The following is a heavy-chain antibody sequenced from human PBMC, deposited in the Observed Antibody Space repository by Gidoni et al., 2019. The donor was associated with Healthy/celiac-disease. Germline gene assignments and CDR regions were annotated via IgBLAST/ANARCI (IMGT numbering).Heavy chain of an antibody. CDR2: IIPILGTA. CDR1: GGTFSSYA. V-gene: IGHV1-69*01. D-gene: IGHD3-22*01. J-gene: IGHJ4*02. CDR3: ARVGYDSSGYYLNYYFDY. Sequence: QVQLVQSGAEVKKPGSSVKVSCKASGGTFSSYAISWVRQAPGHGLEWMGGIIPILGTANYAQKFQGRVTITADESTSTAYMELSSLRSEDTAVYYCARVGYDSSGYYLNYYFDYWGQGTLVTVSS.